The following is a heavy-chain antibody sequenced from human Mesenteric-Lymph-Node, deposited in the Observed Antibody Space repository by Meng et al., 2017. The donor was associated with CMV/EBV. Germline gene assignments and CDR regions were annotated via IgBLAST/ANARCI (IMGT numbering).Heavy chain of an antibody. Sequence: LSLTCAASGFTFSNAWMSWVRQAPGKGLEWVSSISSSSSYIYYADSVKGRFTISRDNAKNSLYLQMNSLRAEDTAVYYCARQVGNAFDIWGQGTMVTVSS. D-gene: IGHD1-1*01. CDR1: GFTFSNAW. CDR3: ARQVGNAFDI. J-gene: IGHJ3*02. V-gene: IGHV3-21*01. CDR2: ISSSSSYI.